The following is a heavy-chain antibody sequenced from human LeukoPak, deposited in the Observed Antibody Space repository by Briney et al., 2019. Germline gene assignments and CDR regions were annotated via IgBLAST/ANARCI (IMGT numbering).Heavy chain of an antibody. CDR1: GGSISSYY. V-gene: IGHV4-59*01. D-gene: IGHD3-10*01. CDR3: ARGEDTMVRGAVVSWFDP. CDR2: IYYSGST. Sequence: SETLSLTCTVSGGSISSYYWSWIRQPPGRGLEWIGYIYYSGSTNYNPSLKSRVTISVDTSKNQFSLKLSSVTAADTAVFYCARGEDTMVRGAVVSWFDPWGQGTLVTVSS. J-gene: IGHJ5*02.